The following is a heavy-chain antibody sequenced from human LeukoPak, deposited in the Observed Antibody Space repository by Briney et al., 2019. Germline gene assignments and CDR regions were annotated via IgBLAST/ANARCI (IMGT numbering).Heavy chain of an antibody. CDR3: ARTGIWSGYYTFDY. Sequence: SETLSLTCTVSGGSISRYYWSWIRQPPGEGLEWIGYIYYTGTTNYNPSLKNRVTMSFDTSKNQFSLKLSSVTTADTAVYYCARTGIWSGYYTFDYWGQGSLVTVSS. D-gene: IGHD3-3*01. CDR2: IYYTGTT. J-gene: IGHJ4*02. V-gene: IGHV4-59*01. CDR1: GGSISRYY.